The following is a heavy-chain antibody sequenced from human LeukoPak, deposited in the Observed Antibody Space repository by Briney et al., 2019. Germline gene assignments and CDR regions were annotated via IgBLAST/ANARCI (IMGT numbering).Heavy chain of an antibody. V-gene: IGHV1-2*02. J-gene: IGHJ3*02. Sequence: ASVKVSCKASGYTFTGYYMHWVRQAPGQGLEWMGWINPNSGGTNYAQKFQGRVTMTRDTSISTAYMELSRLRSDDTAVYYCARPHCSSTSCYNNAFDIWGQGTMVTVSS. D-gene: IGHD2-2*02. CDR3: ARPHCSSTSCYNNAFDI. CDR2: INPNSGGT. CDR1: GYTFTGYY.